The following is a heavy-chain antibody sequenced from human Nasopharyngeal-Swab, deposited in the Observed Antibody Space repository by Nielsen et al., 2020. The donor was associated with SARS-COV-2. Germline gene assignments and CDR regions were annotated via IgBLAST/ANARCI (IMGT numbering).Heavy chain of an antibody. V-gene: IGHV4-59*08. Sequence: SETLSLTCTVSGGSISSYYWSWIRQPPGKGLEWIGYTYYSGSTNYNPSLKSRVTISVDTSKNQFSLKLSSVTAADTAVYYCARAGILWGINAFDIWGQGTMVTVSS. J-gene: IGHJ3*02. CDR2: TYYSGST. D-gene: IGHD2-21*01. CDR3: ARAGILWGINAFDI. CDR1: GGSISSYY.